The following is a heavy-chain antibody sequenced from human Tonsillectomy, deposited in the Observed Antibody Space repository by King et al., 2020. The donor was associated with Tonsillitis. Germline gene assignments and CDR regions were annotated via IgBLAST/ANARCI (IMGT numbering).Heavy chain of an antibody. CDR1: GYTFTSYD. V-gene: IGHV1-8*01. Sequence: VQLVESGAEVKKPGASVKVSCKASGYTFTSYDISWVRQASGQGLEWMGWMNPNSGNTGYAQKFQGRVTMTRNTSISTAYMEVSSLRSEATAVYYCASWGSGSNRNFDYWGQGTLVSVSS. CDR3: ASWGSGSNRNFDY. J-gene: IGHJ4*02. D-gene: IGHD3-22*01. CDR2: MNPNSGNT.